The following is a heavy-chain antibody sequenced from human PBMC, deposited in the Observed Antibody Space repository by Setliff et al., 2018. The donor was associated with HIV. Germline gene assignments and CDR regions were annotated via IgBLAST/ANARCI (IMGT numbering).Heavy chain of an antibody. V-gene: IGHV4-39*07. CDR1: GASISSAIYY. CDR3: ARAGYNSRPYYFDY. J-gene: IGHJ4*02. D-gene: IGHD6-13*01. CDR2: VYYSGNT. Sequence: PSETLSLTCTVSGASISSAIYYWGWIRQPPGKGLEWIGTVYYSGNTYYNPSHKRRITISVDTSKSQFSLKLNSVTAADTAVYYCARAGYNSRPYYFDYWVQGTLVTVSS.